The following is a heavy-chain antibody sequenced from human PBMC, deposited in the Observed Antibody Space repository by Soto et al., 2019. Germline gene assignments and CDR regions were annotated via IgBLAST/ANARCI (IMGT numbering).Heavy chain of an antibody. CDR1: GGSISSGGYY. CDR3: ARAYCSGGSCYSPEFDY. Sequence: QVQLQESGPGLVKPSQTLSLTCTVSGGSISSGGYYWSWIRQHPGKGLAWIGYIYYSGSTYYNPSLKSRVTISVDTSKNQFSLKLSSVTAADTAVYYCARAYCSGGSCYSPEFDYWGQGTLVTVSS. CDR2: IYYSGST. V-gene: IGHV4-31*03. D-gene: IGHD2-15*01. J-gene: IGHJ4*02.